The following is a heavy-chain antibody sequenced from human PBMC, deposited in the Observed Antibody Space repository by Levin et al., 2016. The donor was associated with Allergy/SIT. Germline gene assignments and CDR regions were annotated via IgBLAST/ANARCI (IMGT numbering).Heavy chain of an antibody. J-gene: IGHJ4*02. CDR2: INHSGST. CDR3: ARGPTMVRGATFDY. Sequence: PGKGLGWIGEINHSGSTNYNPSLKSRVTISVDTSKNQFSLKLSSVTAADTAVYYCARGPTMVRGATFDYWGQGTLVTVSS. D-gene: IGHD3-10*01. V-gene: IGHV4-34*01.